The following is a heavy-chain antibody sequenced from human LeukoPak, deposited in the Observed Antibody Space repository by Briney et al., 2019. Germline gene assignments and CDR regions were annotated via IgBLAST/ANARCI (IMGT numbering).Heavy chain of an antibody. CDR3: ARGPDDIDSSGYGH. J-gene: IGHJ4*02. Sequence: GGSLRLSCAASGFTFSDYYMSWIRQAPGKGLEWVSYISSSGSSIYYADSVKGRFTISRDNAKNSLYLQMNSLRAEDTAVYYCARGPDDIDSSGYGHWGQGTLVTVSS. D-gene: IGHD3-22*01. CDR1: GFTFSDYY. V-gene: IGHV3-11*04. CDR2: ISSSGSSI.